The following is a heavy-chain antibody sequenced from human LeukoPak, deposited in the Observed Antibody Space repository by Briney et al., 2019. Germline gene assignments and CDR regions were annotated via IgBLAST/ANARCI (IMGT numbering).Heavy chain of an antibody. CDR1: GFTFSSYA. Sequence: GGSLRLSCAASGFTFSSYAMSWVRQAPGKGLEWVSAISGSGGSTYYADSVKGRFTTSRDNSKSTLYLQMNSLRAGDTAMYYCARDPATVTSYYDYWGQGTLVTVSS. CDR2: ISGSGGST. J-gene: IGHJ4*02. CDR3: ARDPATVTSYYDY. V-gene: IGHV3-23*01. D-gene: IGHD4-4*01.